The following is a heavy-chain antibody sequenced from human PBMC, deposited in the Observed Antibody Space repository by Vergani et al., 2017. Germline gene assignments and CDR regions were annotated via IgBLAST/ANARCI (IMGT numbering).Heavy chain of an antibody. CDR2: INPSGGST. D-gene: IGHD1-1*01. V-gene: IGHV1-46*01. CDR1: GYTFTSYY. Sequence: VPLVQSGAEVKKPGASVKVSCKASGYTFTSYYMHWVRQAPGQGLAWMGIINPSGGSTSYAQKFQGRVTMTRDTSTSTVYMELSSLRYEDTAVYYCARDLGAGPTGNDYWGQGTLVTVSS. J-gene: IGHJ4*02. CDR3: ARDLGAGPTGNDY.